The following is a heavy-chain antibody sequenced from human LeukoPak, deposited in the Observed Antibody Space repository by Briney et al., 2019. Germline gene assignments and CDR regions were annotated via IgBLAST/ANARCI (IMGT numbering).Heavy chain of an antibody. D-gene: IGHD1-14*01. CDR3: AKGAEVGWGMDV. Sequence: GGSPRLSCAASGFTFDDYAMHWVRQAPGKGLEWVSGISWNSGSIGYADSVKGRFTISRDNAKNSLYLQMNSLRAEDTALYYCAKGAEVGWGMDVWGQGTTVTVSS. V-gene: IGHV3-9*01. CDR2: ISWNSGSI. CDR1: GFTFDDYA. J-gene: IGHJ6*02.